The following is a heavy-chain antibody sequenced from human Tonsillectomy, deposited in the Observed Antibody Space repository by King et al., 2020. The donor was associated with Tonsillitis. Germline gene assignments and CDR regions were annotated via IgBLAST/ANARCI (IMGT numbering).Heavy chain of an antibody. D-gene: IGHD3-22*01. J-gene: IGHJ4*02. CDR2: IYHSGST. CDR1: GYSISSGYY. CDR3: ARDGSSSGYYY. Sequence: QLQESGPGLVKPSETLSLTCAVSGYSISSGYYWGWIRQPPGKGLEWIGSIYHSGSTYYNPSLTSRVTISVDTSKNQFSLKLSSVTAADTAVYYCARDGSSSGYYYWGQGTLVTVSS. V-gene: IGHV4-38-2*02.